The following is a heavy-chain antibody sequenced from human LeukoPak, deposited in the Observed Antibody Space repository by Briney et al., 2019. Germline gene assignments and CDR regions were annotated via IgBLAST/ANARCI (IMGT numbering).Heavy chain of an antibody. CDR3: ARDSAGFDY. CDR1: GFTFSNSW. CDR2: MKPDGSEK. Sequence: GGSLRLSCAASGFTFSNSWVSWVHQAPGKGLEWVTNMKPDGSEKYYVDSVKGRFTISRDNAKNSLYLQMNSLRAEDTAVYYCARDSAGFDYWGQGALVTVSS. J-gene: IGHJ4*02. D-gene: IGHD6-13*01. V-gene: IGHV3-7*01.